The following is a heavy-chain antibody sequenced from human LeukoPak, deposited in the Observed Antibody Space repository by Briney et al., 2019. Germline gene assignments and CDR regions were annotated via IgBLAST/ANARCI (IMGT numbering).Heavy chain of an antibody. CDR1: GGSISSYY. D-gene: IGHD3-10*01. CDR3: ARHLFGEHYPIDY. Sequence: SETLSLTCTVSGGSISSYYWNWIRQPPGKGLEWIGYIYYSGSTNYNPSLKSRVTISVDTSKNQFSLKLSSVTAADTAVYYCARHLFGEHYPIDYWGQGTLVTVSS. V-gene: IGHV4-59*08. J-gene: IGHJ4*02. CDR2: IYYSGST.